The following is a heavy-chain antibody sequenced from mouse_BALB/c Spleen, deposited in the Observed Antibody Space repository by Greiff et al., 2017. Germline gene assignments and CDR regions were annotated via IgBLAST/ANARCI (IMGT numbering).Heavy chain of an antibody. CDR3: ARDRDYYRYDIKAMDY. J-gene: IGHJ4*01. CDR1: GFTFSSYA. D-gene: IGHD2-14*01. CDR2: ISSGGSYT. V-gene: IGHV5-9-4*01. Sequence: EVKLQESGGGLVKPGGSLKLSCAASGFTFSSYAMSWVRQSPEKRLEWVAEISSGGSYTYYPDTVTGRFTISRDNAKNTLYLEMSSLRSEDTAMYYCARDRDYYRYDIKAMDYWGQGTSVTVSS.